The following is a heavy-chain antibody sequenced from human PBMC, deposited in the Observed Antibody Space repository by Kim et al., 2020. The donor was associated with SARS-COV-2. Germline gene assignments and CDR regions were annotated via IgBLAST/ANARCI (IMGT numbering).Heavy chain of an antibody. J-gene: IGHJ6*02. D-gene: IGHD2-2*01. V-gene: IGHV3-9*01. CDR2: ISWNSGSI. CDR1: GFTFDDYA. Sequence: GGSLRLSCAASGFTFDDYAMHWVRQAPGKGLEWVSGISWNSGSIGYADSVKGRFTISRDNAKNSLYLQMNSLRAEDTALYYCAKDMSTPNHPYYYGMDVWGQGTTVTVSS. CDR3: AKDMSTPNHPYYYGMDV.